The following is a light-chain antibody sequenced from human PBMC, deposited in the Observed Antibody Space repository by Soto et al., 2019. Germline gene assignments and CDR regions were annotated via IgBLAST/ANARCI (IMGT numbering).Light chain of an antibody. CDR3: QKYGSSPLT. CDR1: QSVKSSY. J-gene: IGKJ4*01. CDR2: GAS. V-gene: IGKV3-20*01. Sequence: EIVLTQSPGTLSLSPGERATLSWRASQSVKSSYLAWYQQKAGQPPRLLIYGASTRATGIPDRFIGSGSGTDFTLTISRMEPEDFAVFYCQKYGSSPLTFGGGTKVDIK.